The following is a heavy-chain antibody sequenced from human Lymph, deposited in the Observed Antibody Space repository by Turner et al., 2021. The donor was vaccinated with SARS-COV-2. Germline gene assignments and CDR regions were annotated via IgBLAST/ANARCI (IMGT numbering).Heavy chain of an antibody. V-gene: IGHV3-30*18. CDR1: GFTFRGYG. D-gene: IGHD2-15*01. J-gene: IGHJ4*02. CDR2: ISYDGSNK. CDR3: AKMGGVYCSGGNCYSGRLDY. Sequence: QVQLVESGGGVVQPGRSLRLSCAASGFTFRGYGMHWVRQAPGKGLEWVAVISYDGSNKYYADSVKGRFTISRDNSKNTLFLKMNSLRAEDTAVYYCAKMGGVYCSGGNCYSGRLDYWGQGTLVTVSS.